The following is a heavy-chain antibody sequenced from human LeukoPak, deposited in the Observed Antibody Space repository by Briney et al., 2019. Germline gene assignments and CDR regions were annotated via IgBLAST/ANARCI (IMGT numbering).Heavy chain of an antibody. CDR3: ASTSGYDSDYYYYGMDV. CDR2: ISSSGSTI. CDR1: GFTFSSYE. D-gene: IGHD5-12*01. V-gene: IGHV3-48*03. Sequence: PGGFLRLSCAASGFTFSSYEMNWVRQAPGKGLEWVSYISSSGSTIYYADSVKGRFTISRDNAKNSLYLQMNSLRAEDTAVYYCASTSGYDSDYYYYGMDVWGRGTTVTVSS. J-gene: IGHJ6*02.